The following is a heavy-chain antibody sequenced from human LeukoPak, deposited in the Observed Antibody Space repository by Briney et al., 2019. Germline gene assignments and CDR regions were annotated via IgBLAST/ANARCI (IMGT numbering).Heavy chain of an antibody. Sequence: GGSLRLSCAASGSTFSSYAMSWVRQAPGKGLEWVSAISGSGGSTYYADSVKGRFTISRDNSKNTLYLQMNSLRAEDTAVYYCAKGVTSGSDFDYWGQGTLVTVSS. D-gene: IGHD3-22*01. CDR1: GSTFSSYA. V-gene: IGHV3-23*01. CDR2: ISGSGGST. J-gene: IGHJ4*02. CDR3: AKGVTSGSDFDY.